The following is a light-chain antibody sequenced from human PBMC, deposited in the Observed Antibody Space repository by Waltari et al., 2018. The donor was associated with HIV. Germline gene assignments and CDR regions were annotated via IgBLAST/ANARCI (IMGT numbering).Light chain of an antibody. V-gene: IGKV3-20*01. CDR2: GAS. CDR1: QSVLSNY. CDR3: QQYGGSPGFT. J-gene: IGKJ3*01. Sequence: ENVLTQSPGILSVSPGERVTLSCRASQSVLSNYLAWYQQKPGQAPRLLIFGASSRATGIPDRFIGGGSGTDFTLTISRLEPEDFAVYYCQQYGGSPGFTFGPGTKVDIK.